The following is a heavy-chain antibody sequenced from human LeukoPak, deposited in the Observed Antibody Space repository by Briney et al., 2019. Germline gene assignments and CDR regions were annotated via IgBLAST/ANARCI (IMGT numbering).Heavy chain of an antibody. CDR2: FSGSGGNT. V-gene: IGHV3-23*01. CDR3: AKGRARIAAASDY. CDR1: GFTFSSFA. D-gene: IGHD6-13*01. J-gene: IGHJ4*02. Sequence: GGSLRLSCAASGFTFSSFAMSWVRQAPGKGLEWVSVFSGSGGNTYYADSVKGRFTISRDNSKNTLYLQMNSLRAEDTAVYYCAKGRARIAAASDYWGQGTLVTVSS.